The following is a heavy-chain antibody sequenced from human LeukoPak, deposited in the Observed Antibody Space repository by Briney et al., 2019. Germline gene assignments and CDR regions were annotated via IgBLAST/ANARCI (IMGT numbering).Heavy chain of an antibody. D-gene: IGHD2-2*01. V-gene: IGHV3-30*02. Sequence: PGRSLRLSCAASGFTVSSYGMHWVRQAPGKGLEWVASVRYDGNDNYYADSVKGRFTISRDNSKNTLYLQMNSLRAEDTAVYYCAKQAYVVVPAAAYYFDYWGQGTLVTVSS. CDR3: AKQAYVVVPAAAYYFDY. CDR1: GFTVSSYG. J-gene: IGHJ4*02. CDR2: VRYDGNDN.